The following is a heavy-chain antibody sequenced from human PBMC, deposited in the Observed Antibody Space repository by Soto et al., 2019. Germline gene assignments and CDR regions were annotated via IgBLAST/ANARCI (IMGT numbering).Heavy chain of an antibody. CDR2: IYYSGST. J-gene: IGHJ4*02. CDR1: GGSISSGGYY. CDR3: AGYCSSTRCYPGTDY. V-gene: IGHV4-31*03. Sequence: QVQLQESGPGLVKPSQTLSLTCTVSGGSISSGGYYWSWIRQHPGKGLEWIGYIYYSGSTYYNPSLKRRVTIPVDTSKNQFALKLSSVTAADTAVYYCAGYCSSTRCYPGTDYWGQGTLVTVSS. D-gene: IGHD2-2*01.